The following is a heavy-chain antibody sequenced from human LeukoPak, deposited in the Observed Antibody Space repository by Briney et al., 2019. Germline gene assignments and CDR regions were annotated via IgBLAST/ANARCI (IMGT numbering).Heavy chain of an antibody. J-gene: IGHJ4*02. CDR1: GYTFTGYY. D-gene: IGHD5-24*01. Sequence: APVKVSCKASGYTFTGYYMHWVRQAPGQGLEWMGRINPNSGGTNYAQKFQGRVTMTRDTSISTAYMELSRLRSDDTAVYYCARGRDGYKDFDYWGQGTPVTVSS. CDR2: INPNSGGT. CDR3: ARGRDGYKDFDY. V-gene: IGHV1-2*06.